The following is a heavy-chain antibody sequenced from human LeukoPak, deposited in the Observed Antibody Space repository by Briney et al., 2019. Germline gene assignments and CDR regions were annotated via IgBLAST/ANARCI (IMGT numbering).Heavy chain of an antibody. CDR1: GFTFSSYG. CDR3: AREKRYLGYFDY. D-gene: IGHD3-16*01. Sequence: PGGSLRLSCAASGFTFSSYGMSWVRQAPGKGLEWVSVIYSGGSTYYADSVKGRFTISRDNSKNTLYLQMNSLRAEDTAVYYCAREKRYLGYFDYWGQGTLVTVSS. J-gene: IGHJ4*02. CDR2: IYSGGST. V-gene: IGHV3-53*01.